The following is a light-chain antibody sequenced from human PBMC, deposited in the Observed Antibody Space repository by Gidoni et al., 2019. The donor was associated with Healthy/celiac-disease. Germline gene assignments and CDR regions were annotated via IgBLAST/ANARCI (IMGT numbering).Light chain of an antibody. CDR2: DAS. J-gene: IGKJ1*01. Sequence: EIVLTQSPATLSLSPGERATLSCRASQSVSRYLAWYQQKPGQAPRLLIYDASNRATGIPARVSGSGSGTDFTLTISSLGPEDFAVYYCQQRSNWLTWTFGQGTKVEIK. CDR3: QQRSNWLTWT. V-gene: IGKV3-11*01. CDR1: QSVSRY.